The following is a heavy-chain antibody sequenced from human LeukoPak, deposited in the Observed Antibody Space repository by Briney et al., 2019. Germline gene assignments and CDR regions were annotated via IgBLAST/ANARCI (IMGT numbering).Heavy chain of an antibody. Sequence: SETLSLTCAVYGWSFSGYYWSWIRQPPGKGLEWIGEINHSGSTNYNPFLKRRVTISVDPSKNQFSLKLSSVTAADTAVYYCASGLPPKRGSSYGYRDWGQGTLVTVSS. CDR3: ASGLPPKRGSSYGYRD. D-gene: IGHD5-18*01. CDR1: GWSFSGYY. J-gene: IGHJ4*02. V-gene: IGHV4-34*01. CDR2: INHSGST.